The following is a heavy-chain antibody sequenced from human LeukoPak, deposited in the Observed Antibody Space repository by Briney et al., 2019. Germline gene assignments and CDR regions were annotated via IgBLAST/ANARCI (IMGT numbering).Heavy chain of an antibody. CDR1: GFTFSSYD. CDR2: IGTAGDT. J-gene: IGHJ6*02. V-gene: IGHV3-13*01. CDR3: AKVKIIVVVPAARDYGMDV. Sequence: PGGSLRLSCAASGFTFSSYDMHWVRQATGKGLEWVSAIGTAGDTYYPGSVKGRFTISRDNSKNTLYLQMNSLRAEDTAVYYCAKVKIIVVVPAARDYGMDVWGQGTTVTVSS. D-gene: IGHD2-2*01.